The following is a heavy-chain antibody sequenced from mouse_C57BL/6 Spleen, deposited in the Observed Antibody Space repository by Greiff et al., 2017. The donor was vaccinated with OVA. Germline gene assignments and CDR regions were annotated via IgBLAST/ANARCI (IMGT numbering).Heavy chain of an antibody. J-gene: IGHJ1*03. CDR2: IDPSDSYT. V-gene: IGHV1-69*01. Sequence: QVQLQQPGAELVMSGSSVNHSCKASGYTFTSYWMHWVKQRPGQGLEWIGEIDPSDSYTNYNQKFKGKSTLTVDKSSSTAYMQLSSLTSEDSAVYYGARKDPSNRDDWYFDVWGTGTTVTVAS. CDR1: GYTFTSYW. D-gene: IGHD4-1*01. CDR3: ARKDPSNRDDWYFDV.